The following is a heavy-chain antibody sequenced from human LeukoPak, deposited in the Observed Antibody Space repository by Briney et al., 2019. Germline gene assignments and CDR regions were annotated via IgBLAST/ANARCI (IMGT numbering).Heavy chain of an antibody. V-gene: IGHV3-11*04. Sequence: GGSLRLSCAASGFTFSDYYMSWIRQAPGKGLEWVSYISSSGSTIYYADSVKGRFTISRDNAKNSLYLQMNSLRAEDTAVYYCARDLSRLPSSSSWPPQTPVDYWGQGTLVTVSS. D-gene: IGHD6-13*01. J-gene: IGHJ4*02. CDR1: GFTFSDYY. CDR3: ARDLSRLPSSSSWPPQTPVDY. CDR2: ISSSGSTI.